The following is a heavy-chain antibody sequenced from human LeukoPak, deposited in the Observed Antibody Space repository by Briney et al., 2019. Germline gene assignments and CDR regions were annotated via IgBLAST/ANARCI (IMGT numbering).Heavy chain of an antibody. V-gene: IGHV4-39*01. CDR3: ARQSVRAIAIAARPGNYFDY. D-gene: IGHD6-6*01. Sequence: SETLSLTCTVSGGSISSSSDYWGWIRQPPGKGLEWIGSIYYSGNTYYNPSLKSRVTISLDTPKNQFSLKLSSVTAADTAVYYCARQSVRAIAIAARPGNYFDYWGQGTLVTVSS. CDR2: IYYSGNT. J-gene: IGHJ4*02. CDR1: GGSISSSSDY.